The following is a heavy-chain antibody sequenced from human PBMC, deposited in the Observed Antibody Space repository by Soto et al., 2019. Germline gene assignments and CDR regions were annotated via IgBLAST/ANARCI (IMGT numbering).Heavy chain of an antibody. Sequence: PSETLSLTCAVSGASISSGNWWSWVRQSPGKGLEWIGEIYHSGSTNHNPSLKSRVIISVDKSRNQFSLKLSSVTAADTAVYFCASPRGNTFGPYDDWGQGTQVTVS. D-gene: IGHD3-16*01. CDR1: GASISSGNW. CDR3: ASPRGNTFGPYDD. V-gene: IGHV4-4*02. CDR2: IYHSGST. J-gene: IGHJ4*01.